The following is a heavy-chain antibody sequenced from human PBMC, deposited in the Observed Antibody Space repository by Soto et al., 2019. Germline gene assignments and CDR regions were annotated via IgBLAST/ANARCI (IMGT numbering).Heavy chain of an antibody. CDR1: AGSITSYY. V-gene: IGHV4-59*12. CDR2: VYFSGSS. D-gene: IGHD3-22*01. J-gene: IGHJ4*02. Sequence: SETLSLTCTVSAGSITSYYWSWIRQPPGKGLEWIGYVYFSGSSKYNPSLKSRITISVDTSKNQFSLKLSSVTAADTAVYYCARGRGTISGYYPFFDYWGQGTLVTVSS. CDR3: ARGRGTISGYYPFFDY.